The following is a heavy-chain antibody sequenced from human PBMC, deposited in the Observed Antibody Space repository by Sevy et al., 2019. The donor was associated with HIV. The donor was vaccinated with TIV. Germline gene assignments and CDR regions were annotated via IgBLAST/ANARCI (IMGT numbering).Heavy chain of an antibody. Sequence: GGSLRLSCAASGFTLSSYWMSWVRQAPGKGLEWVANIKQDGSDKYYVDSVKGRFTISRDNSKSSVYLQMNNLRPEDTAVYYCAREGCTKPHDYWGQGTLVTVSS. V-gene: IGHV3-7*03. CDR3: AREGCTKPHDY. J-gene: IGHJ4*02. D-gene: IGHD2-8*01. CDR2: IKQDGSDK. CDR1: GFTLSSYW.